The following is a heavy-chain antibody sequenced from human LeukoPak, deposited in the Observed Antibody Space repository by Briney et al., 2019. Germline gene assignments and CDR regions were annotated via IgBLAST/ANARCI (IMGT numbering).Heavy chain of an antibody. Sequence: GGSLRLSCAASGFTFSSYSMNWVRQAPGKGLEWVSSISSSSSYIYYADSVKGRFTISRDNAKNSLYLQMNSLRAEDTAVYYCARGGTYYYGSGSYAFDIWGQGTMVTVSS. J-gene: IGHJ3*02. CDR1: GFTFSSYS. V-gene: IGHV3-21*01. CDR3: ARGGTYYYGSGSYAFDI. CDR2: ISSSSSYI. D-gene: IGHD3-10*01.